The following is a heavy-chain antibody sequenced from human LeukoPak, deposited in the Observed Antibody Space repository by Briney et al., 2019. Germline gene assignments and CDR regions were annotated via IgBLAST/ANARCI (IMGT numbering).Heavy chain of an antibody. CDR2: ISSSSSYI. CDR3: ARDLYSSSSNWFDP. D-gene: IGHD6-6*01. CDR1: GFTFSSYS. J-gene: IGHJ5*02. V-gene: IGHV3-21*01. Sequence: GGSLRLSCAASGFTFSSYSMNWVRQAPGKGLEWVSSISSSSSYIYYADSVKGRFTISRDNAKNSLHLQMNSLRAEDTAVYYCARDLYSSSSNWFDPWGQGTLVTVSS.